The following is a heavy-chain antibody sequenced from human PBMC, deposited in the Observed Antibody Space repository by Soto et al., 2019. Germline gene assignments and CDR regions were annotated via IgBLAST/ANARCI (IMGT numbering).Heavy chain of an antibody. Sequence: GGSLRLSCAASGFPFSSYGMHWVRQAPGKGLDWVAVIWYDGSNKDYADSVKGRSTISRDNSKNTLYLQMNSLRVDDTAVYYCASSINWGQGTLVTVSS. CDR3: ASSIN. CDR1: GFPFSSYG. V-gene: IGHV3-33*01. CDR2: IWYDGSNK. J-gene: IGHJ4*02.